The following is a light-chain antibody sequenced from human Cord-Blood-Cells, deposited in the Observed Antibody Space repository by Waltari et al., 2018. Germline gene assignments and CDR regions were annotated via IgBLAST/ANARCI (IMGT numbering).Light chain of an antibody. Sequence: QSALTQPASVSGSPGQSIPIPCPGTSSDVGSYNLVSWYQQHPGKAPKLMIYEVSNRPSGVSNRFSGSKSGNTASLTISGLQAEDEADYYCCSYAGSSTWVFGGGTKLTVL. V-gene: IGLV2-23*02. J-gene: IGLJ3*02. CDR3: CSYAGSSTWV. CDR1: SSDVGSYNL. CDR2: EVS.